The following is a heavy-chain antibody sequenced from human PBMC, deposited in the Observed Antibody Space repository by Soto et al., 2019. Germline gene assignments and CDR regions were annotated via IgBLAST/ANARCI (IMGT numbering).Heavy chain of an antibody. J-gene: IGHJ4*02. CDR1: GFTFSSYG. D-gene: IGHD2-15*01. Sequence: PGGSLRLSCAASGFTFSSYGMHWVRQAPGKGLEWVSSITSSSSYIYYADSVKGRFTISRDNAKNSLYLQMNSLRAEDTAVYYCARRYCSGGSCHEIDYWGQGTLVTVSS. V-gene: IGHV3-21*01. CDR3: ARRYCSGGSCHEIDY. CDR2: ITSSSSYI.